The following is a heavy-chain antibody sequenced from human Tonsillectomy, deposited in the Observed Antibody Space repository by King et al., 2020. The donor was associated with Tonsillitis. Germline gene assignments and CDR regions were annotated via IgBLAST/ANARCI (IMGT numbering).Heavy chain of an antibody. CDR1: GGSFSGYY. Sequence: VQLQQWGAGLLKPSETLSLTCAVYGGSFSGYYWSWIRQPPGKGLEWIGEINHSGSTNYNPSLKSRVTISVDTSKNQFSLKLSSVTAADTAVYYCARPKMGRSSSWSRSRWYFDLWGRGTLVTVSS. V-gene: IGHV4-34*01. D-gene: IGHD6-13*01. J-gene: IGHJ2*01. CDR3: ARPKMGRSSSWSRSRWYFDL. CDR2: INHSGST.